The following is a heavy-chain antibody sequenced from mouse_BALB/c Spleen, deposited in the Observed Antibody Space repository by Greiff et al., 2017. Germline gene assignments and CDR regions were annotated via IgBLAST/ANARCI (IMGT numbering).Heavy chain of an antibody. CDR2: IFPGTGTT. J-gene: IGHJ4*01. Sequence: QVQLQQSGAELVKPGASVKLSCKTSGYTFTSYWIQWVKQRPGQGLGWIGEIFPGTGTTYYNEKFKGKATLTIDTSSSTAYMQLSSLTSEDSAVYFCARYPYYYGSSPYYAMDYWGQGTSVTVSS. CDR3: ARYPYYYGSSPYYAMDY. V-gene: IGHV1S132*01. D-gene: IGHD1-1*01. CDR1: GYTFTSYW.